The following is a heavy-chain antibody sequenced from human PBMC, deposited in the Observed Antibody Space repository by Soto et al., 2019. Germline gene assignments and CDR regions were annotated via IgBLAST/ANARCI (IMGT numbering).Heavy chain of an antibody. Sequence: QVQLVQSGAEVKKPGSSVKVSCKASGGTFSSYTINWVRQAPGQGLEWMGRITPILGIANSAQKFQGRVTITADKSTSTAYMELSSLRYEDTAVYYGAREPYGDYSGYWGQGTLVTVSS. CDR1: GGTFSSYT. CDR2: ITPILGIA. V-gene: IGHV1-69*08. J-gene: IGHJ4*02. CDR3: AREPYGDYSGY. D-gene: IGHD4-17*01.